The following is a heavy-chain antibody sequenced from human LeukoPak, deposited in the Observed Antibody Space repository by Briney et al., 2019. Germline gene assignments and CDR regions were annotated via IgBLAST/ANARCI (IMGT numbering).Heavy chain of an antibody. Sequence: GGSLRLSCAASGFTFSSYAMSWVRQAPGKGLEWVGFIRSKTHGGTTEFAAPVQGRFSISRDDSKRIAYLQMNSLKTEDTAVYYCTRDGIPETNWSGYYIDYWGQGTLVTVSS. CDR3: TRDGIPETNWSGYYIDY. D-gene: IGHD3-3*01. V-gene: IGHV3-49*04. CDR2: IRSKTHGGTT. CDR1: GFTFSSYA. J-gene: IGHJ4*02.